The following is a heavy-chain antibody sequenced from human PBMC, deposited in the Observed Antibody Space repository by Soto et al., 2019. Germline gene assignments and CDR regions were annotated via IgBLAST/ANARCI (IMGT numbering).Heavy chain of an antibody. J-gene: IGHJ4*02. CDR2: IFYDGSTQ. CDR1: GFPFSIYG. V-gene: IGHV3-33*06. D-gene: IGHD1-26*01. Sequence: QVHLVESGGGIVQPGRSLRLSCAASGFPFSIYGMHWVRQAPGKGLEWVAGIFYDGSTQYYVDFVKGRFTISRDNSKNTLDLQMSSLRAEDAAVYYCAKGPLTNSGSFQDYFEYWGQGTLVTVSS. CDR3: AKGPLTNSGSFQDYFEY.